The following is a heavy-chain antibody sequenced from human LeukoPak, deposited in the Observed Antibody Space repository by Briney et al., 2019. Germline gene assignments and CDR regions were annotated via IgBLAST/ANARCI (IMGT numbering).Heavy chain of an antibody. CDR3: ASRITMVWGVISRNAYYYYYGMDV. J-gene: IGHJ6*02. V-gene: IGHV4-34*01. CDR2: INHSGST. D-gene: IGHD3-10*01. Sequence: ASETLSLTCAGYGGSFSGYYWSWIRQPPGKGLKWIGEINHSGSTNYNPSLKSRFTISVDTSKNQFSLKLSSVTAADTAVYYCASRITMVWGVISRNAYYYYYGMDVWGQGTTVTVSS. CDR1: GGSFSGYY.